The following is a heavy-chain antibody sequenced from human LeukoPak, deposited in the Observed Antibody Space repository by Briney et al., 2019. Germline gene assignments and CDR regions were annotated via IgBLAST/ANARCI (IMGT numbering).Heavy chain of an antibody. CDR3: AREPSYYYDSSGYYYEYDY. CDR1: GGSISSYY. Sequence: PSETLSLTCTVSGGSISSYYWSWIRQPPGKGLEWIGYIYYSGSTNYNPSLKSRVTISVDTSKNQFSLKLSSVTAADTAVYYCAREPSYYYDSSGYYYEYDYWGQGTLVTVSS. CDR2: IYYSGST. V-gene: IGHV4-59*12. J-gene: IGHJ4*02. D-gene: IGHD3-22*01.